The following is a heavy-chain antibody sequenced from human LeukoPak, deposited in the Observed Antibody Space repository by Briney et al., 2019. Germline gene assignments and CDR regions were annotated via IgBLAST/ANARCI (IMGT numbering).Heavy chain of an antibody. V-gene: IGHV3-20*04. CDR2: INWNGGST. D-gene: IGHD4-23*01. J-gene: IGHJ4*02. CDR1: GFTFDDYG. Sequence: GGSLRLSCAASGFTFDDYGMSWVRQAPGKGLEWVSGINWNGGSTGYADSVKGRFTISRDNAKNSLYLQMNSLRAEDTALYYCARDPGGSVVNDPVFDYWGQGTLVTVSS. CDR3: ARDPGGSVVNDPVFDY.